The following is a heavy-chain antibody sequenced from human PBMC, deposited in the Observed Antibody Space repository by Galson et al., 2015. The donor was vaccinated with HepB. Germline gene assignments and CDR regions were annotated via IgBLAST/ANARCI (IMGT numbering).Heavy chain of an antibody. V-gene: IGHV3-48*03. CDR2: ISSSGSTV. CDR3: ARDGIAVAGHSKYYYYYYGMDV. CDR1: GFTFSSYE. Sequence: SLRLSCAASGFTFSSYEMNWVRQAPGKGLEWVSYISSSGSTVYYADSVKGRFTISRDNAKNSLYLQMNSLRAEDTAVYYCARDGIAVAGHSKYYYYYYGMDVWGQGTTVTVSS. J-gene: IGHJ6*02. D-gene: IGHD6-19*01.